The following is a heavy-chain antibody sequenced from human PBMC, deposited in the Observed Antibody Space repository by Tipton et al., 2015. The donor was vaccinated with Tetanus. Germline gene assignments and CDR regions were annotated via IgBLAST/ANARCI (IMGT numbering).Heavy chain of an antibody. D-gene: IGHD2-8*02. CDR1: GTSLSSGDYF. CDR3: ARATSTGPAYNWFDP. J-gene: IGHJ5*02. Sequence: LRLSCSVSGTSLSSGDYFWSWLRQSPGGGLEWIGYINSLGSTWYNPSLKSRVTISVDSSKNQFSLKLNSVTAADTAMYYCARATSTGPAYNWFDPWGQGTLVTVSS. V-gene: IGHV4-30-4*01. CDR2: INSLGST.